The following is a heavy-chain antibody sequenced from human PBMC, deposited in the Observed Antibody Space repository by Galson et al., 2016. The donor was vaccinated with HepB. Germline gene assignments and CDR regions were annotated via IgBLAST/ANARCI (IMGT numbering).Heavy chain of an antibody. J-gene: IGHJ3*02. CDR2: IIPTSRTV. D-gene: IGHD3-16*02. V-gene: IGHV1-69*13. CDR3: ARVGAYVWGTYRSPRAFDI. CDR1: GGTFSSYT. Sequence: SVKVSCKASGGTFSSYTISWVRQAPGQGLEWMGGIIPTSRTVKYAQTFQGRVTITADESTNTAYMELSSLRSEDTALYYCARVGAYVWGTYRSPRAFDIWGQGTMVTVS.